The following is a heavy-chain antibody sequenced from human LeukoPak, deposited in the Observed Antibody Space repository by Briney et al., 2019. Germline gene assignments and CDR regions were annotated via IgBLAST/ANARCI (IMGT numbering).Heavy chain of an antibody. J-gene: IGHJ4*02. CDR2: IYSGGST. V-gene: IGHV3-53*01. Sequence: GGSLRLSCAASGFTVSSSYMSRVRQAPGKGLEWVSVIYSGGSTYYADSVKGRFTISRDNSKNTLYLQMNSLRAEDTAVYYCARGYPDYYDSSGYYPYLIQDYWGQGTLVTVSS. D-gene: IGHD3-22*01. CDR1: GFTVSSSY. CDR3: ARGYPDYYDSSGYYPYLIQDY.